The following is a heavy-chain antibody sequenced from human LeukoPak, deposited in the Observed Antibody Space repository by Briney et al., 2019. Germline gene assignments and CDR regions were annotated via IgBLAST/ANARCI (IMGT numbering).Heavy chain of an antibody. D-gene: IGHD2-21*01. Sequence: PGGSLRLSCAASGFTFSNFGMHWVRQAPGKGREWVAVIWCDGSNKYYADSVKGRFTISRDNSKNTLYLQINSLRAEDTAVYYCARDLRIDAFDIWGQGTMVTVSS. V-gene: IGHV3-33*01. CDR1: GFTFSNFG. J-gene: IGHJ3*02. CDR2: IWCDGSNK. CDR3: ARDLRIDAFDI.